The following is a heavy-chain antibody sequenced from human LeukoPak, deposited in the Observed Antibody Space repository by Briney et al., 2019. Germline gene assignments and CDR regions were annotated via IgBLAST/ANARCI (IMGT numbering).Heavy chain of an antibody. CDR3: ANFRRYCSSTSCPHGDY. Sequence: GGSLRLSCAASGFTFSSYGMHWVRQAPGKGLECVAFIRYDGSNKYYADSVKGRFTISRDNSKNTLYLQMNSLRAEDTAVYYCANFRRYCSSTSCPHGDYWGQGTLVTVSS. V-gene: IGHV3-30*02. J-gene: IGHJ4*02. CDR2: IRYDGSNK. CDR1: GFTFSSYG. D-gene: IGHD2-2*01.